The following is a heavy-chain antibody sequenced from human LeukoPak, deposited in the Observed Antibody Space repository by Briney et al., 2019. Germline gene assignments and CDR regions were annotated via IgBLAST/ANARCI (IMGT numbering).Heavy chain of an antibody. CDR2: INHSGST. J-gene: IGHJ3*02. CDR1: GGSLSGYY. V-gene: IGHV4-34*01. D-gene: IGHD3-22*01. CDR3: ARGPYSYDSSGAFDI. Sequence: PSETLSLTCAVYGGSLSGYYWSWIRQPPGKGLEWIGEINHSGSTNYNPSLKSRVTISVDTSKNQFSLKLSSVTAADTAVYYCARGPYSYDSSGAFDIWGQGTMVTVSS.